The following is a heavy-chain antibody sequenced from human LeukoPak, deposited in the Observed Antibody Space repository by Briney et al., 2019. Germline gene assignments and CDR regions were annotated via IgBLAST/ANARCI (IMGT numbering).Heavy chain of an antibody. CDR3: ARGRCGAPSAAFDI. CDR2: INHSGST. CDR1: GGSFSGYY. V-gene: IGHV4-34*01. D-gene: IGHD4/OR15-4a*01. Sequence: SETLSLTCAVYGGSFSGYYWSWIRQPPGKGLEWIGEINHSGSTNYNPSLKSRVTISVDTTKNQFSLKLSSVTAADTAVYYCARGRCGAPSAAFDIWGQGTMVTVSS. J-gene: IGHJ3*02.